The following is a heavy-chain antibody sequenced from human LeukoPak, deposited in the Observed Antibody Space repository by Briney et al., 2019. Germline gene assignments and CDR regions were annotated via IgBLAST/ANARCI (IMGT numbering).Heavy chain of an antibody. J-gene: IGHJ4*02. Sequence: PGGSLRLSCTGSGFTVSSSYMSWVRQTPGKGLEWVSVMYSGGTTYYADSVKSRFTISRDSSKNTVNLQMNSLRAEDTAVYYCARDRRDGYCLGHWGQGTLVTVSS. CDR3: ARDRRDGYCLGH. CDR2: MYSGGTT. CDR1: GFTVSSSY. V-gene: IGHV3-66*01. D-gene: IGHD5-24*01.